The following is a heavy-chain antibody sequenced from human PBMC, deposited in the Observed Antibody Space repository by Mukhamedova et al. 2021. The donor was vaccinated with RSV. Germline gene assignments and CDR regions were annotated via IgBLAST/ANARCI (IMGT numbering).Heavy chain of an antibody. V-gene: IGHV1-46*01. J-gene: IGHJ4*02. CDR3: ARDITSSWFPQDY. CDR1: TSYY. Sequence: TSYYLSWVRQAPGPGLEWMGIINPDGGSTGYAQKFQGRVTMTRDTSTSTVYMELSSLTSDDTAVYYCARDITSSWFPQDYWGQGTL. CDR2: INPDGGST. D-gene: IGHD6-13*01.